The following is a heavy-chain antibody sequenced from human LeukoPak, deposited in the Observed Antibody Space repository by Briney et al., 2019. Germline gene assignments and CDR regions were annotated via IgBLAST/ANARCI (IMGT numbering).Heavy chain of an antibody. CDR1: GYTLTELS. Sequence: ASVKVSCKVSGYTLTELSMHWVRQAPGKGLEWMGGFDPEDGETIYAQKFQGRVTMTEDTSTSTAYMELRSLRSDDTAVYYCARDERRGRNYGHPFDPWGQGTLVTVSS. D-gene: IGHD1-7*01. V-gene: IGHV1-24*01. CDR3: ARDERRGRNYGHPFDP. J-gene: IGHJ5*02. CDR2: FDPEDGET.